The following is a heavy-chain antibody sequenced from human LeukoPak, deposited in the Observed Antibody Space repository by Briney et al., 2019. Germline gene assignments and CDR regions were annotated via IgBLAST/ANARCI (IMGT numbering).Heavy chain of an antibody. Sequence: SETLSLTCAVSGGSISSYYWSWIRQPPGKGLEWIGYIYYSGSTNYNPSLKSRVTISVDKSKNQFSLKLSSVTAADTAVYYCAREGDPRENYYGMDVWGQGTTVTVSS. D-gene: IGHD2-21*02. J-gene: IGHJ6*02. CDR1: GGSISSYY. CDR2: IYYSGST. V-gene: IGHV4-59*12. CDR3: AREGDPRENYYGMDV.